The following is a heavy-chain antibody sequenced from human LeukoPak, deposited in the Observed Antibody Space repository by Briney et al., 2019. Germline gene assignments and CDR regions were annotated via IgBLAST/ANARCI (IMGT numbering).Heavy chain of an antibody. CDR2: IASSGLNT. V-gene: IGHV3-23*01. Sequence: LTGGSLRLSCAASRFMFRDAAMTWVRQAPGKGLEWVSLIASSGLNTYYADSVRGRFTISRDNSKNTLSLQMNSLRVEDTAIYYCARDIELSTWGLGTLVTVSS. D-gene: IGHD5-12*01. CDR3: ARDIELST. CDR1: RFMFRDAA. J-gene: IGHJ3*01.